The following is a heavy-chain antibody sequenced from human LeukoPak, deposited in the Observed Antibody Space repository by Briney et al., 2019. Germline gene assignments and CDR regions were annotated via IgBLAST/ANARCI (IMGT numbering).Heavy chain of an antibody. CDR3: ARDGIAALGWFDP. D-gene: IGHD6-6*01. CDR2: INHSGST. Sequence: SETLSLTCAVYGGSFGGYYWSWIRQPPGKGLEWIGEINHSGSTNYNPSLKSRVTISVDTSKNQFSLKLSSVTAADTAVYYCARDGIAALGWFDPWGQGTLVTVSS. J-gene: IGHJ5*02. CDR1: GGSFGGYY. V-gene: IGHV4-34*01.